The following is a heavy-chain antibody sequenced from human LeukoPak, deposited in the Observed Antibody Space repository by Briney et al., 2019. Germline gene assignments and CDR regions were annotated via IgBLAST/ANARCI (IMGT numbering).Heavy chain of an antibody. CDR1: GFTFSSYY. Sequence: GGSLRLSCAGSGFTFSSYYMTWVRQPPGKGLEWVANIKPDGSEKYYVDSVKGRFTISRDNAKSSLYLQMNSLRADDTAVYYCASGGYNWNRLDYWGQEPWSPSPQ. V-gene: IGHV3-7*01. CDR2: IKPDGSEK. J-gene: IGHJ4*01. CDR3: ASGGYNWNRLDY. D-gene: IGHD1-20*01.